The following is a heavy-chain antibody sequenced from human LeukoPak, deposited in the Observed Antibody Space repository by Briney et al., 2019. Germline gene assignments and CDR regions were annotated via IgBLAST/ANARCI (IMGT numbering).Heavy chain of an antibody. Sequence: ASVKVSCKASGYTFTSYGISWVRQAPGQGLEWMGWISAYNGNTNYAQKLQGRVTMTTDTSTSTAYMELRSLRSDDTAVYYRARDHTDIVVVPAAGLDPWGQGTLVTVSS. CDR3: ARDHTDIVVVPAAGLDP. CDR2: ISAYNGNT. J-gene: IGHJ5*02. D-gene: IGHD2-2*01. V-gene: IGHV1-18*01. CDR1: GYTFTSYG.